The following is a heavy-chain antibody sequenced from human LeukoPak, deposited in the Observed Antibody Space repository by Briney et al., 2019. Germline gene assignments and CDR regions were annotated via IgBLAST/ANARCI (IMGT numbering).Heavy chain of an antibody. J-gene: IGHJ5*02. CDR3: AKKIGTGPGHNWFDP. V-gene: IGHV3-23*01. D-gene: IGHD2-8*02. CDR1: GFNFGSYY. CDR2: ISDSGDNT. Sequence: AGGSLRLSCAASGFNFGSYYMTWVGQAPGKGLEWVSVISDSGDNTYYADSVKGRFTVSRDNSRDPLYLQMTSLRAEDTALYYCAKKIGTGPGHNWFDPWGQGTLVTVSS.